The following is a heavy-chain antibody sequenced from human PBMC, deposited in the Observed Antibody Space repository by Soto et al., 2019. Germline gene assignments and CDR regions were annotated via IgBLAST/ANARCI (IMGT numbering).Heavy chain of an antibody. V-gene: IGHV2-5*02. Sequence: SGPTLVNPTQTLTLTCTFSGFSLSTSGVGVGWIRQPPGKALEWLALIYWDDDKRYSPSLKSRLTITKDTSKNQVVLTMTNMDPVDTATYYCAHKGTYYYDSSGYSHALYYFDYWGQGTLVTVS. CDR2: IYWDDDK. J-gene: IGHJ4*02. D-gene: IGHD3-22*01. CDR1: GFSLSTSGVG. CDR3: AHKGTYYYDSSGYSHALYYFDY.